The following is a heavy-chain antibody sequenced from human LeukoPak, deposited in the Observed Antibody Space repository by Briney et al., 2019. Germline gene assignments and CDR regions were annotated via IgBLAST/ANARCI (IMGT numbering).Heavy chain of an antibody. CDR2: ISSSSSHT. CDR3: ARVPLSRCISGDCFPTFDN. D-gene: IGHD2-21*02. V-gene: IGHV3-11*05. J-gene: IGHJ4*02. CDR1: GFTFSDYY. Sequence: PEGSLRLSCAASGFTFSDYYMNWIRQAPGKGLEWVSYISSSSSHTKYADSVKGRFTISRDNARNSLFLQMNSLRAEDTAIYYRARVPLSRCISGDCFPTFDNWGQGTLVTVSS.